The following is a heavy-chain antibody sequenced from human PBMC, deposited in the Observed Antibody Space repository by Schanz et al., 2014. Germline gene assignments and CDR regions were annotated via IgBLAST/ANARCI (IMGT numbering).Heavy chain of an antibody. CDR1: GYTFTDYH. CDR3: ARAKRFGDMDV. J-gene: IGHJ6*02. V-gene: IGHV1-8*02. D-gene: IGHD3-10*01. Sequence: VQLVQSGAEVKRPGASVKVSCKASGYTFTDYHIHWVRQAPGQGLEWLGWMNPNSGNPGFAQKFRGRVTMTRNTSMSTAYMELRNLRSDDTAVYYCARAKRFGDMDVWGQGTTVTVSS. CDR2: MNPNSGNP.